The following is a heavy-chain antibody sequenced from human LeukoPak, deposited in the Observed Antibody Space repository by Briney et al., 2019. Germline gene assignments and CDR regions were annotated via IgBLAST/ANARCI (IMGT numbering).Heavy chain of an antibody. CDR3: ATYRRVVGATAYFDY. D-gene: IGHD1-26*01. V-gene: IGHV3-11*01. Sequence: GGSLRLSCAASGFTFSDYYVSWIRQAPGKGLEWVSYISSSASTIYYADSVKGRFTISRDNAKNSLYLQMSSLRAEDTAVYYCATYRRVVGATAYFDYWGQGTLVTVSS. J-gene: IGHJ4*02. CDR1: GFTFSDYY. CDR2: ISSSASTI.